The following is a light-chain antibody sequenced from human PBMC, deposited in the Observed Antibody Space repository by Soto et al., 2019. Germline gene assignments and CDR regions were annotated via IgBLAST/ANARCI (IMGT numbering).Light chain of an antibody. V-gene: IGKV3-20*01. CDR2: GAS. Sequence: EMVLTQSPGTLSLSPGERATLSCRASQSVTSNYLAWYQQKPGQAPSLLIYGASNRATGIPDRFSGRGSGTDFTLTISRLEPEDFAVYYCQQYVTSTRTFGPGPTVDIK. CDR3: QQYVTSTRT. CDR1: QSVTSNY. J-gene: IGKJ3*01.